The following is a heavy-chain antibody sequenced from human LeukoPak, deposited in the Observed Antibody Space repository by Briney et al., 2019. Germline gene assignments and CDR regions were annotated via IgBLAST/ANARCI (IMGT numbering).Heavy chain of an antibody. J-gene: IGHJ4*02. Sequence: GGSLRLSCAASGFTFSSYGMHWVRQAPGKGLEGGAVIWYDGSNKYYADSVKGRFTISRDNSKNTLYLQMNSLRAEDTAVYYCARAPYSSGWYHFDYRGQGTLVTVSS. CDR3: ARAPYSSGWYHFDY. CDR1: GFTFSSYG. V-gene: IGHV3-33*01. CDR2: IWYDGSNK. D-gene: IGHD6-19*01.